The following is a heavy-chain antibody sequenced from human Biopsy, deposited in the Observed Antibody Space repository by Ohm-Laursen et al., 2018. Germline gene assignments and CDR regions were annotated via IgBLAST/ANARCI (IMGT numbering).Heavy chain of an antibody. CDR1: GGDINYYY. J-gene: IGHJ3*01. D-gene: IGHD3-22*01. Sequence: SVTLSLTCTVSGGDINYYYWSWIRQPAGQGLEWIGSIYPGGSDNSNPSLKSRVILSVDTAKKQLSLRLRSVTAADTAMYYCRSVVLGPTNDAFDLWGQGTMVVVSS. CDR3: RSVVLGPTNDAFDL. V-gene: IGHV4-4*07. CDR2: IYPGGSD.